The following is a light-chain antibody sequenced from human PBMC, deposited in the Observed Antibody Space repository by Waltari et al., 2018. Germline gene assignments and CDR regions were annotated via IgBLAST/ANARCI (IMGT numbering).Light chain of an antibody. CDR2: DND. CDR1: SSNIGNKF. J-gene: IGLJ2*01. V-gene: IGLV1-51*01. CDR3: GTWNMAPYVFI. Sequence: QSVLPQPHSVSAAPGQKVTISCSGTSSNIGNKFVSWYQQIPGIAPKLLIYDNDKRPSGIPDRFSGSKSGTSATLDITGLQTGDEADYYCGTWNMAPYVFIFGGGTKLTVL.